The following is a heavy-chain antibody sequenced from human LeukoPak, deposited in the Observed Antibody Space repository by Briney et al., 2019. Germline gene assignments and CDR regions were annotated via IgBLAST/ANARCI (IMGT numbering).Heavy chain of an antibody. J-gene: IGHJ4*02. CDR3: ARDASGSRPNY. D-gene: IGHD3-10*01. V-gene: IGHV3-53*01. CDR1: GFTVSSNY. CDR2: IDGAGST. Sequence: PGGPLRFSCAASGFTVSSNYMTWVRQAAGKGLEWVSSIDGAGSTKYADSVKGRFTISRVNSKNTLYLQMNSLRADDTAVYYCARDASGSRPNYWGQGTLVTVSS.